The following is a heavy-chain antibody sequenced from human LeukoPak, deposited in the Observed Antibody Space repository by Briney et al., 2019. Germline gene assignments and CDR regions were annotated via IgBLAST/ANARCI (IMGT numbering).Heavy chain of an antibody. CDR2: MNPNSGNT. Sequence: ASVKVSCKASGYTFTSYDINWVRQATGQGLEWMGWMNPNSGNTGYAQKFRGRVTMTRNTSISTAYMELSSLRSEDTAVYYCARGQSIAVAGTGVDYWGQGTLVTVSS. CDR3: ARGQSIAVAGTGVDY. J-gene: IGHJ4*02. D-gene: IGHD6-19*01. V-gene: IGHV1-8*01. CDR1: GYTFTSYD.